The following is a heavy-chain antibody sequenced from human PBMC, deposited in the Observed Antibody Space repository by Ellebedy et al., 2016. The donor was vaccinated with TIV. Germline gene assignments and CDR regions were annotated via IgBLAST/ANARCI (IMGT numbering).Heavy chain of an antibody. Sequence: GESLKISXAASGFTFSSYPMNWVRQAPGKGLEWVSYISLTTSVTYYADSVKGRFTISRDNAKNSLYLQMNSLRAEDTAVYYCATYRASSGPIDSWGQGTLVTVSS. CDR2: ISLTTSVT. J-gene: IGHJ5*01. CDR1: GFTFSSYP. V-gene: IGHV3-48*04. CDR3: ATYRASSGPIDS.